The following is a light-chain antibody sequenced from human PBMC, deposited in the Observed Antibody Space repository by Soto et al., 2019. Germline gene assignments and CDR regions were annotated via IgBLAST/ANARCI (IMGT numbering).Light chain of an antibody. CDR3: QQYGTSPRT. V-gene: IGKV3-20*01. J-gene: IGKJ1*01. CDR2: DAS. CDR1: QSVSSY. Sequence: EIVLTQSPGTLSLSPGERATLSCMASQSVSSYLAWYQQKPGQAPRLLIYDASNRATGIPARFSGSGSGTDFTLTSSRLEPADFAVYYCQQYGTSPRTFGPGTKVDIK.